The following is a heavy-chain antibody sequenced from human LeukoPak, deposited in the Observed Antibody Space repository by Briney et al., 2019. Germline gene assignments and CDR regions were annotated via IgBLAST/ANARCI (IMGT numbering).Heavy chain of an antibody. Sequence: TSETLSLTCAVYGGSFSGYYWSWIRQPPGKGLEWIGEINHSGSTNYNPSLKSRVTISVDTSKNQFSLKLSSVTAADTAVYYCARSGSCYDFWSGYYSDNNWFDPWGQGTLVTVSS. D-gene: IGHD3-3*01. CDR2: INHSGST. CDR3: ARSGSCYDFWSGYYSDNNWFDP. V-gene: IGHV4-34*01. CDR1: GGSFSGYY. J-gene: IGHJ5*02.